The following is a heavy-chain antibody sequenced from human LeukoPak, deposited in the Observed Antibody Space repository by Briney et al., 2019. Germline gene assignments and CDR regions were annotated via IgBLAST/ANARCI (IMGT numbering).Heavy chain of an antibody. Sequence: GGSLRLSCAASGFTFSSYGMHWVRQAPGKGLEWVAVISYDGSNKNYADSVKGRFTISRDNSKNTLHLQMNSLRAEDTAVYYCAKDLEHIVVVTAIDYWGQGTLVTVSS. V-gene: IGHV3-30*18. CDR3: AKDLEHIVVVTAIDY. J-gene: IGHJ4*02. D-gene: IGHD2-21*02. CDR1: GFTFSSYG. CDR2: ISYDGSNK.